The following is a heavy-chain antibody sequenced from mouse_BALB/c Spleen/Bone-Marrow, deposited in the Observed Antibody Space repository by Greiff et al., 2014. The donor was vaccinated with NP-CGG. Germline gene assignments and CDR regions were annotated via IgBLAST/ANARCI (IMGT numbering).Heavy chain of an antibody. CDR2: ISSGGSNT. V-gene: IGHV5-6*01. CDR3: ARHQRYYAIDY. J-gene: IGHJ4*01. Sequence: VQLVESGGDLVKPGGSLKLSCAASGFTFSSYGMSWGRQTPDKRLEWVATISSGGSNTYYPDSVKGQFTISRDNAKNTLYLQMSSLKSEDTAMDYYARHQRYYAIDYWGQGTSVTVSS. CDR1: GFTFSSYG.